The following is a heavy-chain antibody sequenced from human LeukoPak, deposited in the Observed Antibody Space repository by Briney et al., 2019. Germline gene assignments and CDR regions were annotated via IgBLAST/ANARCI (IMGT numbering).Heavy chain of an antibody. CDR2: ISTSNSYI. V-gene: IGHV3-21*01. J-gene: IGHJ4*02. CDR1: GFTFSSYS. D-gene: IGHD3-10*01. CDR3: ARLSGSGSNYAYYFDY. Sequence: GGSLRLSCAASGFTFSSYSMNWVRQAPGKRLEWVSSISTSNSYISYADSVKGRFTISRDNAKNSLYLQMNSMRGEDTAVYYCARLSGSGSNYAYYFDYWGQGILVTVSS.